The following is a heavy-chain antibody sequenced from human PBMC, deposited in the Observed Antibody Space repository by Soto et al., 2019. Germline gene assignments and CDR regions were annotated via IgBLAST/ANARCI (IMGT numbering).Heavy chain of an antibody. CDR3: AHRGGAAVGLYYFDY. V-gene: IGHV2-5*01. CDR2: IYWHDDK. Sequence: VPTLVNPTQTLTLTCTFSGFSLSTTGVGVSLIRQPPGKALEWLALIYWHDDKRYSPSLKSRLTITKDTSKNQVVLTMTNMDPVDTATYYCAHRGGAAVGLYYFDYWGQGXLVTVTS. D-gene: IGHD6-13*01. J-gene: IGHJ4*02. CDR1: GFSLSTTGVG.